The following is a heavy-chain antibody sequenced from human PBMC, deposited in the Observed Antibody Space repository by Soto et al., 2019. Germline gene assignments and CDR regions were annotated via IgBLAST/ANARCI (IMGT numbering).Heavy chain of an antibody. CDR2: IWYDGSNK. V-gene: IGHV3-33*03. Sequence: GGFLRLSCAASGFTLSSYGMHWVRQAPGKGLEWVAVIWYDGSNKYYADSVKGRFTISRDNAKNSLYLQMNSLRAEDTALYYCAKSMGGTANGMDVWGQGTTVTVSS. D-gene: IGHD2-15*01. CDR1: GFTLSSYG. J-gene: IGHJ6*02. CDR3: AKSMGGTANGMDV.